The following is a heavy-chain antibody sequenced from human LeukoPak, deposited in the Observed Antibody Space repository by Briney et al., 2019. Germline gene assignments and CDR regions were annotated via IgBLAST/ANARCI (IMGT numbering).Heavy chain of an antibody. CDR1: GYTFTSYD. Sequence: GASVKVSCKASGYTFTSYDINWVRQATGQGLEWMGWMNPNSGNTGYAQKFQGRVTMTRNTSISTAYMELSSLRSEDTAVYYCARGLLTRRSSGHPQEYWFDPWGQGTLVTVSS. D-gene: IGHD3-22*01. CDR2: MNPNSGNT. V-gene: IGHV1-8*01. J-gene: IGHJ5*02. CDR3: ARGLLTRRSSGHPQEYWFDP.